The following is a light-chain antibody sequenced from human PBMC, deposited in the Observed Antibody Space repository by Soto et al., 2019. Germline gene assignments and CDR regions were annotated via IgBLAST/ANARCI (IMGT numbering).Light chain of an antibody. V-gene: IGKV3-15*01. CDR2: GAS. CDR3: QQYNNWPRT. Sequence: DIVMTQSPATLSVSPGERATLSCRASQSISSNIAWYQQKPGQAPRPLIYGASTRATDIPARFSGSGSGTEFTLTITSLQSEDSAVYYCQQYNNWPRTFGQGTKVDIK. J-gene: IGKJ1*01. CDR1: QSISSN.